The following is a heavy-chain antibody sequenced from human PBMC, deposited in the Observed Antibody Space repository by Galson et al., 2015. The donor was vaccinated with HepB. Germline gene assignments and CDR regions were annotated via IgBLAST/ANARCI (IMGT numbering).Heavy chain of an antibody. CDR1: GFTFGKSC. V-gene: IGHV3-7*03. Sequence: SLRLSCAGSGFTFGKSCMSWVRQAPGKGLEWVANINQTGSQISYVDSVKGRFIISRDNSKNLLLLQMHNLRVEGTAVYYCVRDERRMWSNWGHGTLVTVSS. D-gene: IGHD3-3*01. CDR2: INQTGSQI. J-gene: IGHJ1*01. CDR3: VRDERRMWSN.